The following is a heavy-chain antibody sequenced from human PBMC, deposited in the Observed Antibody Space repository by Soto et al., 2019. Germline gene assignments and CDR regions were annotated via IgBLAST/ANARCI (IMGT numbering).Heavy chain of an antibody. CDR2: IIPIFGTA. D-gene: IGHD3-22*01. J-gene: IGHJ5*02. CDR3: AREGRWAYYYDSESRFDP. V-gene: IGHV1-69*13. CDR1: GGTFSSYA. Sequence: SVKVSCKASGGTFSSYAISWVRQAPGQGLEWMGGIIPIFGTANYAQKFQGRVTITADESTSTAYTELSSLRSEDTAVYYCAREGRWAYYYDSESRFDPWGQGTLVTVSS.